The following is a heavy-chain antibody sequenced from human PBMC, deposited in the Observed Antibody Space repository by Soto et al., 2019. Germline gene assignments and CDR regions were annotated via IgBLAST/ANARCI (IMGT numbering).Heavy chain of an antibody. Sequence: QMQLQQWGAGLLKPSETLSLTCAVYGGSFSGYYWSWIRQPPGKGLEWIGEINQSGNTNYNPSLKSRVTISIDTSKNQLSLKLSSVTAADTAVYFCANLLRPRQPFFNGLDVWGQGTTVTVSS. CDR3: ANLLRPRQPFFNGLDV. J-gene: IGHJ6*02. V-gene: IGHV4-34*01. CDR1: GGSFSGYY. D-gene: IGHD3-3*02. CDR2: INQSGNT.